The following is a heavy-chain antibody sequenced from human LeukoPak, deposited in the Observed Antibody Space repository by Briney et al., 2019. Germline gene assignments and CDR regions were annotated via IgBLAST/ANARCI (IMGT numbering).Heavy chain of an antibody. CDR2: VYSGGST. CDR1: GFTVSTNY. CDR3: ARDSSSGRYHAY. V-gene: IGHV3-53*01. J-gene: IGHJ4*02. D-gene: IGHD6-19*01. Sequence: GGSLRLSCAASGFTVSTNYMSWVRQAPGKGLEWVAVVYSGGSTYYADSVKGRFTISRDNSKNTLYLQMNSLRAEDTAVYYCARDSSSGRYHAYWGQGTLVTVSS.